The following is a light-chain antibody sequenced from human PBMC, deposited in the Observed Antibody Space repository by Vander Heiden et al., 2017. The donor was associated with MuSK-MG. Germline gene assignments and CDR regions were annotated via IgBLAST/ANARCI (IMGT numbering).Light chain of an antibody. V-gene: IGLV1-44*01. CDR3: ATGDDTLNGPV. CDR2: GSY. Sequence: QSVVTQPPSASGTPAQSVDISCSGRTSNIGSPIVSWYQQRPGTAPMLLIYGSYQRPSGVPDRFSGSKSGTSASLAISGLQSEDEADYYCATGDDTLNGPVFGGGTKVTVL. J-gene: IGLJ2*01. CDR1: TSNIGSPI.